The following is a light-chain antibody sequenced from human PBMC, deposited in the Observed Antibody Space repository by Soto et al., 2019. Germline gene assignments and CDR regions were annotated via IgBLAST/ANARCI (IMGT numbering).Light chain of an antibody. J-gene: IGLJ2*01. CDR1: GSDIGAYNY. V-gene: IGLV2-8*01. CDR2: DVI. CDR3: SSFVGGDSFDVI. Sequence: QSALTQPPSASGSPGQSVTISCTGTGSDIGAYNYVSWYQQYPGKAPKVMIYDVIKQPSGVPDRFSGSKSGNTASLTVSGLRADDEAVYYCSSFVGGDSFDVIFGGGTKLTVL.